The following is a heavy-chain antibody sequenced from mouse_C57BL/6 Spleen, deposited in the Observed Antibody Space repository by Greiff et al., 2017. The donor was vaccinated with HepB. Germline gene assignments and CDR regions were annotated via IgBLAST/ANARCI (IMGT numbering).Heavy chain of an antibody. Sequence: DVKLVESGGGLVQPKGSLKLSCAASGFSFNTYAMNWVRQAPGKGLEWVARIRSKSNNYATYYADSVKDRFTISRDDSESMLYLQMNNLKTEDTAMYYCVRQDYYGSSGYFDVWGTGTTVTVSS. J-gene: IGHJ1*03. D-gene: IGHD1-1*01. CDR3: VRQDYYGSSGYFDV. CDR1: GFSFNTYA. CDR2: IRSKSNNYAT. V-gene: IGHV10-1*01.